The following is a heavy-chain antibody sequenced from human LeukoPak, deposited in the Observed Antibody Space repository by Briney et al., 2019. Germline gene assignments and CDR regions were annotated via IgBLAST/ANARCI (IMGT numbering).Heavy chain of an antibody. CDR2: ISYDGSNK. V-gene: IGHV3-30*18. CDR3: ANTGPSAAINYYNYYGMDV. D-gene: IGHD2-2*01. Sequence: GGSLRLSCAASGFTFGSYGMHWVRQAPGKGLEWVAVISYDGSNKYYADSVKGRFTISRDNSKNTLYLQMNSLRAEDTAVYYCANTGPSAAINYYNYYGMDVRGQGTTVTVSS. J-gene: IGHJ6*02. CDR1: GFTFGSYG.